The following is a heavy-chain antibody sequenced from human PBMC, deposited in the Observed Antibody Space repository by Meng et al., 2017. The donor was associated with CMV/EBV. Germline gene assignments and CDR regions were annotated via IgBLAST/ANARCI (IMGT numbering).Heavy chain of an antibody. Sequence: GESLKISCAASGFTFSSYSMNWVRQAPGKGLEWVSYISSSSSTIYYADSVKGRFTISRDNAKNSLYPQMNSLRAEDTAVYYCAREAWQWLVGVWGQGTTVTVSS. J-gene: IGHJ6*02. V-gene: IGHV3-48*04. D-gene: IGHD6-19*01. CDR3: AREAWQWLVGV. CDR2: ISSSSSTI. CDR1: GFTFSSYS.